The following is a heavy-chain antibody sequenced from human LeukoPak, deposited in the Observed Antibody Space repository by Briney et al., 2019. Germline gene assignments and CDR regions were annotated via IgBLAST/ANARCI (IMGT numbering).Heavy chain of an antibody. CDR3: ARVGGYNSPPIL. J-gene: IGHJ4*02. D-gene: IGHD5-24*01. CDR1: GGSISNYY. Sequence: PSETLSLTCTVSGGSISNYYWSWIRQPPGKGLKWIGYIYYSGSTNYNPSLKSRVTISVDTSKNQFSLKLSSVTAADTAVYYCARVGGYNSPPILWDQGSLVTVSS. CDR2: IYYSGST. V-gene: IGHV4-59*01.